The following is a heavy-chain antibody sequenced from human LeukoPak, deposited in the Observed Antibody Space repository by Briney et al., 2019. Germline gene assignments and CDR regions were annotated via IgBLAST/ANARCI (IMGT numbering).Heavy chain of an antibody. J-gene: IGHJ4*02. CDR2: IWYDGSNK. CDR1: GFTFSSYG. D-gene: IGHD2-15*01. CDR3: ARDYCSGGSCYPDY. Sequence: PGGSLRLSCAASGFTFSSYGMHWVRQAPGKGLEWGAVIWYDGSNKYYADSVKGRFTISRDNSKNTLYLQMNSLRAEDTAVYYCARDYCSGGSCYPDYWGQGTLVTVSS. V-gene: IGHV3-33*01.